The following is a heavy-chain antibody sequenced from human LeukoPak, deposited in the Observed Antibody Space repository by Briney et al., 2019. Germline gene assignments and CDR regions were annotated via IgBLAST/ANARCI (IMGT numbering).Heavy chain of an antibody. CDR1: GFTFSSYA. CDR3: AKGGKYYYDSSGYSQD. CDR2: ISGSGGST. J-gene: IGHJ4*02. V-gene: IGHV3-23*01. D-gene: IGHD3-22*01. Sequence: AGSLRLSCAASGFTFSSYAMSWVRQAPGKGLEWVSAISGSGGSTYYADSVKGRFTISRDNSKNTLYLQMNSLRAEDTAVYYCAKGGKYYYDSSGYSQDWGQGTLVTVSS.